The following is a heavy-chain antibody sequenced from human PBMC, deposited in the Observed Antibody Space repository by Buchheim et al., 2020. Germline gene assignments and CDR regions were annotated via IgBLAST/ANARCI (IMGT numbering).Heavy chain of an antibody. D-gene: IGHD1-26*01. CDR3: ARGSGSYGYYFDP. Sequence: QVQLQESGPGLVKPSQPLSLTCSVSGGSISSGSYYWSWIRQPAGKGLEWIGRVYTSGSTKYNPSLQGRPTIPVEPSNNQFSLKLNSVTAADTAVYYCARGSGSYGYYFDPWGQGTL. CDR2: VYTSGST. J-gene: IGHJ5*02. V-gene: IGHV4-61*02. CDR1: GGSISSGSYY.